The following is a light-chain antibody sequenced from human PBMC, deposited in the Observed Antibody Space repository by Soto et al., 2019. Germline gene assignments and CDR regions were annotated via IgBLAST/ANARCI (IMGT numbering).Light chain of an antibody. CDR1: QSVSSSY. V-gene: IGKV3-15*01. CDR2: GAS. Sequence: EIVLTQSPGPLSLSPGERATLSCRSSQSVSSSYLAWYQQKPGQAPRLIIYGASTRATGIPARFSGSWSGTECTLTISSLQSEDVAVYYCQQYNNWPRTFGQGTKVDIK. J-gene: IGKJ1*01. CDR3: QQYNNWPRT.